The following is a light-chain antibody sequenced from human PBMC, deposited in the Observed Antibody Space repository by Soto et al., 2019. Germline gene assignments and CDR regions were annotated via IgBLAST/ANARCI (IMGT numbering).Light chain of an antibody. CDR3: QQYDNSQT. V-gene: IGKV3-20*01. J-gene: IGKJ1*01. CDR1: QSISSSY. CDR2: GAS. Sequence: EIVLTQSPGTLSLNPGEGATLSCRASQSISSSYLAWYQQKPGQAPRLLIYGASSRATGIPDRFSGSGSGTDFTLTISRLEPEDFAVYYCQQYDNSQTFGQGTKVDIK.